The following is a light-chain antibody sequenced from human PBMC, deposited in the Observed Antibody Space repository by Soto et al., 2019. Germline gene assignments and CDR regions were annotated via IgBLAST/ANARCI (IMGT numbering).Light chain of an antibody. CDR2: DNS. J-gene: IGLJ1*01. CDR3: QSYDSRLSGDV. Sequence: QSVLTQPPSVSGAPGQRVTISCTVSSSNSGAGHDVHWYQQLPGTAPKLLIFDNSHRPSGVPDRFSGSKSGTSASLAITGLQAADEADYYCQSYDSRLSGDVFGTGTKVTVL. V-gene: IGLV1-40*01. CDR1: SSNSGAGHD.